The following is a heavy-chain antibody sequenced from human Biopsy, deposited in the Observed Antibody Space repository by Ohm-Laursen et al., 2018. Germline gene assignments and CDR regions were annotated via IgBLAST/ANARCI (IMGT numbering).Heavy chain of an antibody. D-gene: IGHD2/OR15-2a*01. J-gene: IGHJ6*02. CDR1: GGSISSDY. CDR3: ARATNSTGWLYYYSYGMDV. Sequence: SETLSLTCTVSGGSISSDYWSWIRQTPGKGLEWIGYIYYSGSTNYNPSLRSRVTISVDTSKNQFSLRLNSVTAADTAVYYCARATNSTGWLYYYSYGMDVWGQGTTVTVSS. CDR2: IYYSGST. V-gene: IGHV4-59*01.